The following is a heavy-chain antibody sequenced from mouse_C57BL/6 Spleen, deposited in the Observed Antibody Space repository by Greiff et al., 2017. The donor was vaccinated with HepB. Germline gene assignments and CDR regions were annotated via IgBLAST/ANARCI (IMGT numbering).Heavy chain of an antibody. CDR3: ASYEAWFAY. J-gene: IGHJ3*01. Sequence: QVQLQQPGAELVRPGTSVKLSCKASGYTFTSYWMHWVKQRPGQGLEWIGVIDPSDSYTNYNQKFKGKATLTVDTSSSTAYMQLSSLTSEDSAVYYCASYEAWFAYWGQGTLVTVSA. CDR2: IDPSDSYT. D-gene: IGHD2-12*01. V-gene: IGHV1-59*01. CDR1: GYTFTSYW.